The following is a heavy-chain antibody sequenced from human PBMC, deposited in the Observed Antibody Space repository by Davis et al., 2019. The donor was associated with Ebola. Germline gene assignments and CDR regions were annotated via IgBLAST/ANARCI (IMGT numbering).Heavy chain of an antibody. V-gene: IGHV4-4*02. CDR1: GASISSSHW. Sequence: PGGSLRLSCAVSGASISSSHWWSWVRPTPGKGLEWLGEIFHGGSTNYNPSLKSRITVSLDKSKNQFSLKVNSVTAADTAVYYCARVNDYYVYMDVWGKGTTVTVSS. J-gene: IGHJ6*03. CDR3: ARVNDYYVYMDV. CDR2: IFHGGST.